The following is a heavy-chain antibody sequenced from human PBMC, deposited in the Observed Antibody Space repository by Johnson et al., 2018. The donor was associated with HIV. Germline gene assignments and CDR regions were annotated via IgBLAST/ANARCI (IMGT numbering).Heavy chain of an antibody. J-gene: IGHJ3*02. CDR2: INSNGGST. CDR3: ARSRGKQLADAFDI. Sequence: VQLVESGGGLIQPGGSLRVSCAPSGFTVINNYMSWVRQAPGKGLEWVSRINSNGGSTYYANSVKGRFTISRDNSKNTLYLQMGSLRAEDMAVYYCARSRGKQLADAFDIWGQGTMVVVSS. D-gene: IGHD6-6*01. V-gene: IGHV3-64*01. CDR1: GFTVINNY.